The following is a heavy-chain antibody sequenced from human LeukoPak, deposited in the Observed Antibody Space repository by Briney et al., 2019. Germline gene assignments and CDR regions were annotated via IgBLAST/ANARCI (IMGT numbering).Heavy chain of an antibody. Sequence: SETLSLTCTISGGSISSSSYYWGWIRQPPGKGLEWIGSIYYSGSTYYNPSLKSRVTISVDTSKNQFSLKLSSVTAADTAVYYCARANYYDSSGYSRGAFDIWGQGTMVTVSS. D-gene: IGHD3-22*01. CDR2: IYYSGST. CDR1: GGSISSSSYY. J-gene: IGHJ3*02. V-gene: IGHV4-39*07. CDR3: ARANYYDSSGYSRGAFDI.